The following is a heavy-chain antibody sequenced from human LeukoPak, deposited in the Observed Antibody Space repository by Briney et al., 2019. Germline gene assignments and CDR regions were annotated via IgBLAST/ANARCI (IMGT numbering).Heavy chain of an antibody. J-gene: IGHJ4*02. Sequence: GGSLRLSCAASGFTFSSYAMHWVRQAPGKGLEWVAVISYDGSNKYYADSVKGRFTISRDNSKNTLYLQMNSLRAEDTAVYYCARDPLEYSGSYMYPEYYFDYWGQGTLVTVSS. D-gene: IGHD1-26*01. CDR2: ISYDGSNK. CDR1: GFTFSSYA. CDR3: ARDPLEYSGSYMYPEYYFDY. V-gene: IGHV3-30-3*01.